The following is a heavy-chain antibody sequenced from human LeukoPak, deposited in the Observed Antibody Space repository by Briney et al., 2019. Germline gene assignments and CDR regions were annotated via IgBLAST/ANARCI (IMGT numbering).Heavy chain of an antibody. D-gene: IGHD2-2*01. J-gene: IGHJ5*02. Sequence: SETLSLTCTVSGGSISSSSYYWGWIRQPPGKGLEWIGIIYYSGSTYYNPSLTSRVTISVATSKNQFSLKLSSVTAADTAVYYCARGKSIVVVPGLGRWFDPWGQGTLVTVSS. V-gene: IGHV4-39*01. CDR2: IYYSGST. CDR3: ARGKSIVVVPGLGRWFDP. CDR1: GGSISSSSYY.